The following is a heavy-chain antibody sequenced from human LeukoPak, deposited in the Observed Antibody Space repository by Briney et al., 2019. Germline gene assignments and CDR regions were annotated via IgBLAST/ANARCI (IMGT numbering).Heavy chain of an antibody. CDR3: ARGGSYYVRMDV. CDR1: GFTFSTFG. Sequence: PGGSLRLSCAASGFTFSTFGMNWVRQAPGKGLEWVSYISSSGSTIYYADSVKGRFTISRDNAKNSLYLQMNSLRAEDTAVYYCARGGSYYVRMDVWGQGTTVTVSS. J-gene: IGHJ6*02. D-gene: IGHD1-26*01. CDR2: ISSSGSTI. V-gene: IGHV3-48*04.